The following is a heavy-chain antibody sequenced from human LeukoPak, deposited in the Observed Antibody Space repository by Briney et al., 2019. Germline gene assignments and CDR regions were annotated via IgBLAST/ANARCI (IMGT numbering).Heavy chain of an antibody. CDR2: ISWNSGSV. Sequence: GGSLRLSCAASGFTFDDYAMHWVRQAPGKGLEWVSGISWNSGSVGYADSVKGRFTISRDNAKNSLYLQMNSLRAEDTALYYCARDKGYSSGWSPFDYWGQGTLVTVSS. D-gene: IGHD6-19*01. CDR3: ARDKGYSSGWSPFDY. J-gene: IGHJ4*02. CDR1: GFTFDDYA. V-gene: IGHV3-9*01.